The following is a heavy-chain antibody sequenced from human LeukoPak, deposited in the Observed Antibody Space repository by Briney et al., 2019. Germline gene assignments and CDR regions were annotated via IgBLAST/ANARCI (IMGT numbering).Heavy chain of an antibody. D-gene: IGHD2-15*01. J-gene: IGHJ4*02. CDR3: TRSGYSNGYDY. CDR2: ITPDGNAA. CDR1: GFTFSGHW. V-gene: IGHV3-74*03. Sequence: PGGSLRLSCVASGFTFSGHWMHWVRQVPGKGLMAVSRITPDGNAAAYADSVKGRFTISRDNAKNPPYLEMNSLTAEDTALYHCTRSGYSNGYDYWGQGTLVTVSS.